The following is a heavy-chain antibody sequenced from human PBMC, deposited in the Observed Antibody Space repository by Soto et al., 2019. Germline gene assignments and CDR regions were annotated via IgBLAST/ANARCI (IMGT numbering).Heavy chain of an antibody. V-gene: IGHV5-51*01. Sequence: PGESLKISCKGSGYSLTSYWIGWVRQMPGKGLKWMGIIYPGDSDTRYSPSFQGQVTISADKSISTAYLQWSSLKASDTAMYYCARSYSSSLYVSYNYYYEGMDVWAQGSTVT. CDR3: ARSYSSSLYVSYNYYYEGMDV. J-gene: IGHJ6*02. CDR2: IYPGDSDT. D-gene: IGHD6-13*01. CDR1: GYSLTSYW.